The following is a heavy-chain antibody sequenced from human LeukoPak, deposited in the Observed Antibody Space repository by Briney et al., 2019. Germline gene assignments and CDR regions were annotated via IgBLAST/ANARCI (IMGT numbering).Heavy chain of an antibody. D-gene: IGHD3-22*01. CDR3: ARSVGSYYGDR. Sequence: TGGSLRLSCAASGFTFSTYTMSWVCQAPGKRLDWVLSIASSSSFTYYADSVKGRFTISRDNAKNSLYLQMNSLRVEDTAVYYCARSVGSYYGDRWGQGTLVTVSS. CDR2: IASSSSFT. V-gene: IGHV3-21*01. J-gene: IGHJ5*02. CDR1: GFTFSTYT.